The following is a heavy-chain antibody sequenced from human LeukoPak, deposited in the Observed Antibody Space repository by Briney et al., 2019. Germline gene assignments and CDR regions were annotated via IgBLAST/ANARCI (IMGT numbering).Heavy chain of an antibody. CDR3: AALTVTTETGYYMDV. D-gene: IGHD4-17*01. Sequence: SETLSLTCTVSGGSISSYYWSWIRQPPGKGLEWIGYIYYSGSTNYNPSLKSRVTISVDTSKNQFSLKLSSVTAADTAVYYCAALTVTTETGYYMDVWGKGTTVTISS. V-gene: IGHV4-59*08. CDR1: GGSISSYY. CDR2: IYYSGST. J-gene: IGHJ6*03.